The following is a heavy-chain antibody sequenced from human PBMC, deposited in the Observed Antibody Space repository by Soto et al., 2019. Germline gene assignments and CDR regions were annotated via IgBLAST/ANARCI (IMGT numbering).Heavy chain of an antibody. CDR3: AVTRDYYDFFSGHYSGFDY. J-gene: IGHJ4*01. CDR1: LSMFANSA. V-gene: IGHV1-58*01. D-gene: IGHD3-3*01. CDR2: IVVDSGNT. Sequence: GAPVKACSEASLSMFANSALPWVRQARGQRLEWIGWIVVDSGNTDYAQKFQERVTITRDMSTNTAYMELSSLRSEDTAVYYCAVTRDYYDFFSGHYSGFDYWG.